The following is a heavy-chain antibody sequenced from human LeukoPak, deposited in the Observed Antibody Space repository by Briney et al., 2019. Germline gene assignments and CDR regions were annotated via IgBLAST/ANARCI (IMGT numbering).Heavy chain of an antibody. CDR2: ITSSSSYI. CDR1: RFTFSSYN. V-gene: IGHV3-21*01. CDR3: ARDPYSGSYGDYYYYYMDV. J-gene: IGHJ6*03. D-gene: IGHD1-26*01. Sequence: GGSLRLSCAASRFTFSSYNMNWVRQAPGKGLEWVSSITSSSSYIYYADSVKGRFTISRDNAKSSLYLQMNSLRDEDTAVYYCARDPYSGSYGDYYYYYMDVWGKGTTVTISS.